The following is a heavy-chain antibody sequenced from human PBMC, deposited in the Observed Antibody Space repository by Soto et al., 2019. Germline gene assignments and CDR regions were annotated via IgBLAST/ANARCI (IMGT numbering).Heavy chain of an antibody. CDR1: GFTFTSSA. CDR3: AADSRATTVTPGAFDI. J-gene: IGHJ3*02. Sequence: RASVKVSCKASGFTFTSSAVPWVRPARGQRLELIGWIVVGSGNTNYAQKFQERVTITRDVSTSTAYMELSSLRSEDTAVYYCAADSRATTVTPGAFDIWGQGTRVTVSS. CDR2: IVVGSGNT. V-gene: IGHV1-58*01. D-gene: IGHD4-17*01.